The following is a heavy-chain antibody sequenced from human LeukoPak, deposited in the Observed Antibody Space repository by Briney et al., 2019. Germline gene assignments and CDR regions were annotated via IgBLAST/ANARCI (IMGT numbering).Heavy chain of an antibody. CDR1: GFTVSSNY. CDR2: ISGSGGST. CDR3: AKTDTAMVTYYYYMDV. J-gene: IGHJ6*03. V-gene: IGHV3-23*01. D-gene: IGHD5-18*01. Sequence: PGGSLRLSCAASGFTVSSNYMSWVRQAPGKGLEWVSAISGSGGSTYYADSVEGRFTISRDNSKNTLYLQMNSLRAEDTAVYCCAKTDTAMVTYYYYMDVWGKGTTVTVSS.